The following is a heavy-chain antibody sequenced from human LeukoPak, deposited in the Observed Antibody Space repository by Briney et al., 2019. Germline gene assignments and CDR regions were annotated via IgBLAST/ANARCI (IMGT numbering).Heavy chain of an antibody. J-gene: IGHJ4*02. Sequence: GASVKVSCKASGYTFTSYAMNWVRQAAGQGLEWMEWINTNTGNPTYAQGFTGRFVFSLDTSVSTAYLQISSLKAEDTAVYYCARDILYGRGVIEDYWGQGTLVTVSS. CDR2: INTNTGNP. CDR1: GYTFTSYA. V-gene: IGHV7-4-1*02. CDR3: ARDILYGRGVIEDY. D-gene: IGHD3-10*01.